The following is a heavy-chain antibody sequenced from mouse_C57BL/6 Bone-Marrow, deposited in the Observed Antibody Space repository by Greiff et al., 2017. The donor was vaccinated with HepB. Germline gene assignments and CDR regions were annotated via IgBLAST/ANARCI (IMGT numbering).Heavy chain of an antibody. D-gene: IGHD2-1*01. CDR3: ARGIYYGNYLFAY. Sequence: VKLMESGAELVKPGASVKMSCKASGYTFTTYPIEWMKQNHGKSLEWIGNFHPYNDDTKYNEKFKGKATLTVEKSSSTVYLELSRLTSDDSAVYYCARGIYYGNYLFAYWGQGTLVTVSA. V-gene: IGHV1-47*01. CDR2: FHPYNDDT. CDR1: GYTFTTYP. J-gene: IGHJ3*01.